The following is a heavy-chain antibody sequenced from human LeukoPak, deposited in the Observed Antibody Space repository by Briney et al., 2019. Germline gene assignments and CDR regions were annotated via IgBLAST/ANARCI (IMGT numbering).Heavy chain of an antibody. V-gene: IGHV3-49*04. Sequence: GGSLRLSCTASGFTFGDYAMTWVRQAPGKGLGWVGFIRSKAYGGTTEYAASVKGRFTISRDDSKSIAYLQMNSLETEDTAVYYCTRGWLQFDYWGQGTLVTVSS. D-gene: IGHD5-24*01. J-gene: IGHJ4*02. CDR1: GFTFGDYA. CDR3: TRGWLQFDY. CDR2: IRSKAYGGTT.